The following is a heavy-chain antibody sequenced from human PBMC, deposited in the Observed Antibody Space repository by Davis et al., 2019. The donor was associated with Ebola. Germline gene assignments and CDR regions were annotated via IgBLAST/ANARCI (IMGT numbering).Heavy chain of an antibody. CDR2: INHSGST. V-gene: IGHV4-34*01. CDR3: ARHGYWSRLQYYAFDI. D-gene: IGHD4-11*01. CDR1: GWSFSGYY. J-gene: IGHJ3*02. Sequence: SETLTLTCAAYGWSFSGYYWSWIRQPPGKGLEWIGEINHSGSTNYNPSLKSRVTISVDTSKNQFSLKLGSVTAADTAVYYCARHGYWSRLQYYAFDIWGQGTMVTVSS.